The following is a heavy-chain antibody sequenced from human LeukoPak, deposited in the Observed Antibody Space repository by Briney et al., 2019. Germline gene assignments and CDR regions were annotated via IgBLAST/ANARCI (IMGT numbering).Heavy chain of an antibody. CDR3: TTGTLY. J-gene: IGHJ4*02. CDR1: GFTFNNAW. CDR2: IYMKTDGETT. Sequence: GGSLRLSCAASGFTFNNAWMSWVRQGPGKGLEWVGRIYMKTDGETTDYAALVKGRFTISRDDSTDTLYLQMNSLNTEDTGVYHCTTGTLYWGQGTLVTVSS. V-gene: IGHV3-15*01.